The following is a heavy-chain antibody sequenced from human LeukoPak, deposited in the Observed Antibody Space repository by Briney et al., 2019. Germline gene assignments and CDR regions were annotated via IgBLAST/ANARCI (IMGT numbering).Heavy chain of an antibody. Sequence: GGPLRLSCAASGFTFSNYSMNWVRQAPGKGLEWVSYISSSSSTIYYADSVKGRFTISRDNAKNSLYLQMNSLRAEDTAVYYCARDATVTPIDYWGQGTLVTVSS. V-gene: IGHV3-48*04. CDR3: ARDATVTPIDY. CDR2: ISSSSSTI. J-gene: IGHJ4*02. D-gene: IGHD4-17*01. CDR1: GFTFSNYS.